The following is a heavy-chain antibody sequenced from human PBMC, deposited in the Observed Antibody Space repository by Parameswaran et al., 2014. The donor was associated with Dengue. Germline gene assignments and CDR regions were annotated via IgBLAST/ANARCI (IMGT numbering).Heavy chain of an antibody. Sequence: PGKGLECIGYIYYSGSSNYNPSLKSRVTISVDTSKTQLSLRLTSVTAADTAIYYCARLGALAAAGTVYAFDIWGQGTMVTVSS. D-gene: IGHD6-13*01. CDR2: IYYSGSS. V-gene: IGHV4-59*08. CDR3: ARLGALAAAGTVYAFDI. J-gene: IGHJ3*02.